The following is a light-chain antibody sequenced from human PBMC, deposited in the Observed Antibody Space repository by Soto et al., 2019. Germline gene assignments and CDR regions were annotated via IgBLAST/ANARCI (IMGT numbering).Light chain of an antibody. J-gene: IGKJ1*01. CDR1: ENIRSY. CDR2: AAS. V-gene: IGKV1-39*01. Sequence: IQMTQSPSSLSSSVAGRFTITCRASENIRSYLNWYQQKLGKAPEVLIYAASKLQSGVPLRFSGSGSGTDFTLTISSLQPDDFATYYCQQHNGYSERMFGQGTKVDI. CDR3: QQHNGYSERM.